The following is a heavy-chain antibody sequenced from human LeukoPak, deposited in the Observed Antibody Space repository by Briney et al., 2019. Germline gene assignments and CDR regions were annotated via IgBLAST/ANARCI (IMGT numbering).Heavy chain of an antibody. V-gene: IGHV3-11*01. CDR1: GFTFSDYY. CDR2: ISSSDNTV. CDR3: ARCPYYYGMDV. J-gene: IGHJ6*02. Sequence: PGGSLRLSCVASGFTFSDYYVSWIRQAPGKGLEWLSYISSSDNTVYYADSVKGRLTISRDNAKNSLYLQMNTLRAEDTAVYYCARCPYYYGMDVWGQGTTVTVSS.